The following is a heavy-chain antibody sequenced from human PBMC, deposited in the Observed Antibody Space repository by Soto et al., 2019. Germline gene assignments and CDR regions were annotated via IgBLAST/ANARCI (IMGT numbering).Heavy chain of an antibody. CDR3: AIEYRSSDAFDI. D-gene: IGHD3-10*01. J-gene: IGHJ3*02. CDR2: INPNIGGA. CDR1: GYTFTDYY. Sequence: GASVKVSCKVSGYTFTDYYIHWVRQVPGQGLEWMGWINPNIGGATYAQNFKGWVTMTRDTSISTAYLEVNSQRSDVTAIYYCAIEYRSSDAFDIWGQGTMVTVSS. V-gene: IGHV1-2*04.